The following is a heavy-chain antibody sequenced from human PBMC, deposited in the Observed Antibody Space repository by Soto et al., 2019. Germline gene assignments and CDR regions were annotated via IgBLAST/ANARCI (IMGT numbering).Heavy chain of an antibody. V-gene: IGHV4-61*01. CDR3: ARDFAYFDS. CDR1: GGSFKSGSYS. CDR2: EYHKGRT. J-gene: IGHJ4*02. Sequence: SETLSLTCFVSGGSFKSGSYSWSWIRQPPGKGLEGFGYEYHKGRTSYNPSLKSQVPISMDTSKNQFSLNLDSVTAADTAVYFCARDFAYFDSWGQGTLVTSPQ. D-gene: IGHD3-3*01.